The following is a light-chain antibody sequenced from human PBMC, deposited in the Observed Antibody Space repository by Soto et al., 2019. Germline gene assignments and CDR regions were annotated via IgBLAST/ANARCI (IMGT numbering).Light chain of an antibody. J-gene: IGLJ1*01. V-gene: IGLV2-11*01. CDR2: DVN. CDR1: SSDVGSYNY. CDR3: CSHAGSSTYL. Sequence: QSVLTQPRSVSGSPGQSITISCTGSSSDVGSYNYVSWYQQHPGQAPKFMIYDVNKRPSGVSHRFSGSKSGNTASLTISGLQADDEADYYCCSHAGSSTYLFGTGTKVTVL.